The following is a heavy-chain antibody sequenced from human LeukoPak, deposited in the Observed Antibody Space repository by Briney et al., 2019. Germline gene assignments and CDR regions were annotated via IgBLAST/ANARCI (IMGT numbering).Heavy chain of an antibody. Sequence: GGSLRLSCATSGFTFSNAWMNWVRQAPGKGLEWVGRIRSNSDGGTIDYAAPVKGRFALSRDDSKNTLYLQMNSLQTEDTAVYYCATDFYDTTWGQGTLVTVSS. V-gene: IGHV3-15*07. J-gene: IGHJ5*02. CDR2: IRSNSDGGTI. CDR1: GFTFSNAW. D-gene: IGHD3-22*01. CDR3: ATDFYDTT.